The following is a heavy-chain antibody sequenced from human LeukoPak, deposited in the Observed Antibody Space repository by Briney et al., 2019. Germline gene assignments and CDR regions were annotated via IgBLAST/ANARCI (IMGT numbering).Heavy chain of an antibody. V-gene: IGHV1-69*01. CDR1: GGTFSSYA. CDR3: ARGLTRDGYKTLGMDV. D-gene: IGHD5-24*01. J-gene: IGHJ6*02. Sequence: GSSVKVSCKASGGTFSSYAISWVRQAPGQGLEWMGGIIPIFGTASYAQKFQGRVTITADESTSTAYMELSSLRSEDTAVYYCARGLTRDGYKTLGMDVWGQGTTVTVSS. CDR2: IIPIFGTA.